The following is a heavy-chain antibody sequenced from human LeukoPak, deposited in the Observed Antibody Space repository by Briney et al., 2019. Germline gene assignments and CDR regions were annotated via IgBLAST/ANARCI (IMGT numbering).Heavy chain of an antibody. Sequence: SETLSLTCTVSGGSISSGSYYWSWIRQPAGKGLEWIGRIYTSGSTNYNPSLKSRVTISVDTSKNQFSLKLSSVTAADTAVYYCARLRYDFWSGYSHYMGGYFDYWGQGTLVTVSS. CDR3: ARLRYDFWSGYSHYMGGYFDY. V-gene: IGHV4-61*02. J-gene: IGHJ4*02. D-gene: IGHD3-3*01. CDR2: IYTSGST. CDR1: GGSISSGSYY.